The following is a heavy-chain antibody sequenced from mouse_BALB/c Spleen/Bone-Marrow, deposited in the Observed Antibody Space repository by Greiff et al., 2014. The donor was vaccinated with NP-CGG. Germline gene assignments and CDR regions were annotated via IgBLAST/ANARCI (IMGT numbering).Heavy chain of an antibody. D-gene: IGHD4-1*01. Sequence: QVQLQQSGAELVKPGASVKLSCKASGYTFTSYWMHWVKQRPGQGLEWIGEINPSNGRTNCNEKFKSKATLTVDKSSSTAYMQLSSLTSEDSAVYYCARDWDEAYYFDYWGQGTTLTVSS. CDR2: INPSNGRT. V-gene: IGHV1S81*02. CDR3: ARDWDEAYYFDY. J-gene: IGHJ2*01. CDR1: GYTFTSYW.